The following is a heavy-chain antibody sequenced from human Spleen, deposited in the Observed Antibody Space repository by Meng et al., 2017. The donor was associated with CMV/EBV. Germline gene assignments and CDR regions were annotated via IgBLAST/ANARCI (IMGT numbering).Heavy chain of an antibody. Sequence: SGVSGGSGSGYCWCWRRQPPRKVLWWIEEHTPGDSPNYPPSLKRLITMSADTSKNQFSLRLNSVAAADRGIYYCAKEKGSGYYWFDPWGQGTLVTVSS. J-gene: IGHJ5*02. D-gene: IGHD3-22*01. CDR3: AKEKGSGYYWFDP. CDR1: GGSGSGYC. CDR2: HTPGDSP. V-gene: IGHV4-34*01.